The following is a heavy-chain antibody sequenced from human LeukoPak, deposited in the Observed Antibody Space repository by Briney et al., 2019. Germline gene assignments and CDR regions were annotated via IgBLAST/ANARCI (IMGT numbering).Heavy chain of an antibody. V-gene: IGHV4-59*01. CDR2: IYYSGST. CDR1: GGSISSFL. D-gene: IGHD3-22*01. Sequence: KPSETPSPTCTVSGGSISSFLWSWIRQPPGKGLEWIGYIYYSGSTNYNPSLKSRVTISVDTSKNQFSLKLSSVTAADTAVYYCARYFSSGLDYWGQGTLVTVSS. J-gene: IGHJ4*02. CDR3: ARYFSSGLDY.